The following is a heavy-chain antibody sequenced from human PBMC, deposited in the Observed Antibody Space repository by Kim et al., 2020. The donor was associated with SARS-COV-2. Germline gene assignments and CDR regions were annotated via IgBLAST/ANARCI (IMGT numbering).Heavy chain of an antibody. J-gene: IGHJ4*02. D-gene: IGHD3-16*02. Sequence: YTSGRTNYNPCLQSRVTMSVDMAKNQFSLKLSSVTAADTAVYYCASALGHWGQGTLVTVSS. V-gene: IGHV4-4*07. CDR3: ASALGH. CDR2: YTSGRT.